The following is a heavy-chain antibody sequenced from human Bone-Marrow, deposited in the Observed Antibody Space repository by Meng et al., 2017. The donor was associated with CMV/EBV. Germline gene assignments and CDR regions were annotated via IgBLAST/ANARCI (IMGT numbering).Heavy chain of an antibody. D-gene: IGHD2-2*01. CDR3: ARGAPAAIWDYYYYGMDV. CDR2: ISSSGSTI. V-gene: IGHV3-48*03. CDR1: GFTFSSYE. J-gene: IGHJ6*01. Sequence: LSLTCAASGFTFSSYEMNWVRQAPGKGLEWVSYISSSGSTIYYADSVKGRFTISRDNAKNSLYLQMNSLRAEDTAVYYCARGAPAAIWDYYYYGMDVWGQGTTVTVSS.